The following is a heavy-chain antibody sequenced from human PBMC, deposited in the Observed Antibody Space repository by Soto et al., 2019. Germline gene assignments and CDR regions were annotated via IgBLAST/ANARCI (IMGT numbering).Heavy chain of an antibody. D-gene: IGHD3-9*01. V-gene: IGHV4-59*01. J-gene: IGHJ4*02. Sequence: SETLSLTCTVSGGSISSYHWSWIRQPPGKGLEWIGYIYYSGSTNYNPSLKSRVTISVDTSKNQFSLKLSSVTAADTAVYYCARVRPEYDILTGYLDYWGQGTLVTVSS. CDR2: IYYSGST. CDR1: GGSISSYH. CDR3: ARVRPEYDILTGYLDY.